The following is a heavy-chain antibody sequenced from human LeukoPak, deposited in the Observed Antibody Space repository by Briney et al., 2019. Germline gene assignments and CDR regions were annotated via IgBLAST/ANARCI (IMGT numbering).Heavy chain of an antibody. V-gene: IGHV4-39*07. CDR1: GGSISSSSSDYY. Sequence: PSETLSLTCTVSGGSISSSSSDYYWGWIRQPPGKGLEWIGEINHSGSTNYNPSLKSRVTISVDTSKNQFSLKLSSVTAADTAVYYCARGLRYDFWSGRAWFDPWGQGTLVTVSS. D-gene: IGHD3-3*01. CDR3: ARGLRYDFWSGRAWFDP. CDR2: INHSGST. J-gene: IGHJ5*02.